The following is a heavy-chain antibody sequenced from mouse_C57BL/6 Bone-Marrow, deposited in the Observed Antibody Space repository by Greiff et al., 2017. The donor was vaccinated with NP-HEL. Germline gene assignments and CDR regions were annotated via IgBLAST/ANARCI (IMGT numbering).Heavy chain of an antibody. Sequence: ESGPGLVKPSQSLSLTCSVTGYSITSGYYWNWIRQFPGNKLEWMGYISYDGSNNYNPSLKNRISITRDTSKNQFFLKLNSVTTEDTATYYCASPYYYGSSPFAYWGQGTLVTVSA. CDR1: GYSITSGYY. D-gene: IGHD1-1*01. CDR3: ASPYYYGSSPFAY. J-gene: IGHJ3*01. V-gene: IGHV3-6*01. CDR2: ISYDGSN.